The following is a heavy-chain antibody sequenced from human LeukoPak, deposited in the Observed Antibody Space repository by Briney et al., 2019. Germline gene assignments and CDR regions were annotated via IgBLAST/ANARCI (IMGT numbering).Heavy chain of an antibody. Sequence: GGSLRLSCAASGFTFGSFAMSWVRQAPGKGLEWVSAISDSGDSTYYADSVKGRFTVSRDNAKNSLYLQMDSLRAEDTAVYYCARVRGVSLSVWYFDLWGRGTLVTVSS. CDR1: GFTFGSFA. J-gene: IGHJ2*01. CDR2: ISDSGDST. CDR3: ARVRGVSLSVWYFDL. D-gene: IGHD3-10*01. V-gene: IGHV3-23*01.